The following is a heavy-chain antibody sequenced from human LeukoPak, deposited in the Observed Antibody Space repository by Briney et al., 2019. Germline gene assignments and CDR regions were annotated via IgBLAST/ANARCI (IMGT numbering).Heavy chain of an antibody. CDR2: ISYDANIGSNK. D-gene: IGHD3-3*01. Sequence: GGSLRLSCAASGFTFSRYAMHWVRQAPGKGLEWVALISYDANIGSNKYYADSVKGRFTISRDNSKNTLYLQMNSLRAEDTAVYYCARDGGYDFWSGYYQDYWGQGTLVTVSS. CDR1: GFTFSRYA. J-gene: IGHJ4*02. V-gene: IGHV3-30-3*01. CDR3: ARDGGYDFWSGYYQDY.